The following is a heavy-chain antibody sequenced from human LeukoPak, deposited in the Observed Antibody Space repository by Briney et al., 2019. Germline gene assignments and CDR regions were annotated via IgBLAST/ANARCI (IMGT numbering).Heavy chain of an antibody. Sequence: SETLSLTCTVSGGSISSYYWSWIRQPPGKGLEWIGYIYYSGSTNYNPSLKSRVTISVDTSKNQFSLKLSSVTAADTAVYYCARLEIRGVISHWGQGTLVTVSS. CDR2: IYYSGST. CDR3: ARLEIRGVISH. J-gene: IGHJ4*02. CDR1: GGSISSYY. V-gene: IGHV4-59*08. D-gene: IGHD3-10*01.